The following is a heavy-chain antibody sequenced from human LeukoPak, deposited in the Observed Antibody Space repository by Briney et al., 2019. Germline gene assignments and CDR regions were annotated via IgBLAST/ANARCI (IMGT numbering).Heavy chain of an antibody. CDR3: ARGEGYGGYTPPSDY. D-gene: IGHD5-12*01. CDR2: INPNSGGT. Sequence: ASVKVSCKASGYTFTGYYMHWVRQAPGQGLEWMGWINPNSGGTNYAQKFQGRVTMTRDTSISTAYMELSRLRSDDTAVYYCARGEGYGGYTPPSDYWGQGTLVTVSS. V-gene: IGHV1-2*02. J-gene: IGHJ4*02. CDR1: GYTFTGYY.